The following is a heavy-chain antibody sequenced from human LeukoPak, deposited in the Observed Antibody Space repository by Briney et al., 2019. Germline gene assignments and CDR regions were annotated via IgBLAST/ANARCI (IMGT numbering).Heavy chain of an antibody. CDR1: GGSFSGYY. V-gene: IGHV4-34*01. J-gene: IGHJ3*02. Sequence: PSETLSLTCAVYGGSFSGYYWSWIRQPPGKGLEWIGEINHSGSTNYNPSLKSRVTISVDTSKNQFSLKLSSVTAADTAVYYCARGGYCSGGSCYSSPAFDIWGQGTMVAVSS. CDR2: INHSGST. D-gene: IGHD2-15*01. CDR3: ARGGYCSGGSCYSSPAFDI.